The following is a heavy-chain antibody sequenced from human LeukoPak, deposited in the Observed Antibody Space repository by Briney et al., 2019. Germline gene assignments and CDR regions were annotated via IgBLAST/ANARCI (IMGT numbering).Heavy chain of an antibody. CDR1: GFTFSRYD. Sequence: GGSLRLSCAASGFTFSRYDLSWVRQAPGKGLECVSTIGRGVGSTYYADSVKGRFTISRDNSKNTLYLQMNSLRAEDTAVYYCAKGGVAAAGHLRDYHYGMDVWGQGTTVTVSS. CDR2: IGRGVGST. D-gene: IGHD6-13*01. J-gene: IGHJ6*02. CDR3: AKGGVAAAGHLRDYHYGMDV. V-gene: IGHV3-23*01.